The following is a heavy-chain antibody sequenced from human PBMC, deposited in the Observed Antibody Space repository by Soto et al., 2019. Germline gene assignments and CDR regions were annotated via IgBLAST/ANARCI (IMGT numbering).Heavy chain of an antibody. CDR3: ARAMVRAVFDY. CDR2: IYYSGST. V-gene: IGHV4-31*03. CDR1: GGSISSGGYY. D-gene: IGHD3-10*01. J-gene: IGHJ4*02. Sequence: KASETLSLTCTVSGGSISSGGYYWSWIRQHPGKGLEWIGYIYYSGSTYYNPSLKSRVTISVDTSKNQFSLKLSSVTAADTAVYYCARAMVRAVFDYWGQGTLVTVSS.